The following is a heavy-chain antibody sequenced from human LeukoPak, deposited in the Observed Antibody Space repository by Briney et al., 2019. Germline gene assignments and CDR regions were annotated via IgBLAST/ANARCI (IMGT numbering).Heavy chain of an antibody. CDR3: ARENSGSSSSLDY. CDR2: MNPNSGNT. Sequence: ASVKVSCKASGYTFTSYGINWVRQATGQGLEWMGWMNPNSGNTGYAQKFQGRVTITRNTSISTAYMELSSLRSEDTAVYYCARENSGSSSSLDYWGQGTLVTVSS. J-gene: IGHJ4*02. D-gene: IGHD6-6*01. V-gene: IGHV1-8*03. CDR1: GYTFTSYG.